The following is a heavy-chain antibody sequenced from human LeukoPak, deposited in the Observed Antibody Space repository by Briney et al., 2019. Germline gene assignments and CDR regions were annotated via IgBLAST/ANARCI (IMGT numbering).Heavy chain of an antibody. D-gene: IGHD2-2*01. Sequence: TLSLTCTVSGGSISSYYWSWIRQPPGKGLEWIGYIYYSGSTNYNPSLKSRVTISVDTSKNQFSLKLSSVTAADTAVYFCARGTKGMGYFDYWGQGTLVTVSS. CDR1: GGSISSYY. J-gene: IGHJ4*02. CDR3: ARGTKGMGYFDY. CDR2: IYYSGST. V-gene: IGHV4-59*01.